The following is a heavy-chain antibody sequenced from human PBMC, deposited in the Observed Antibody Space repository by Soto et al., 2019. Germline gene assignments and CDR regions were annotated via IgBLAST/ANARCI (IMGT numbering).Heavy chain of an antibody. CDR1: GFTFSKYS. V-gene: IGHV3-30*18. D-gene: IGHD2-21*01. CDR3: AKDRVIVPSSYYYGMDV. Sequence: GSVRLSCEASGFTFSKYSLHWVRQAPGKGLEWVAVISYDGKYKFYADSVKGRFTISRDNSHNTLSLQMKSLRAEDTAIYFCAKDRVIVPSSYYYGMDVWGQGTTVTVSS. CDR2: ISYDGKYK. J-gene: IGHJ6*02.